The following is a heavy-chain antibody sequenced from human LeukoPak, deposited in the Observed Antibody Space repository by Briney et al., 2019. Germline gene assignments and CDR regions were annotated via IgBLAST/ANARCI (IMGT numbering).Heavy chain of an antibody. V-gene: IGHV2-5*02. D-gene: IGHD4-17*01. CDR1: GFSLSTSGVG. CDR2: IYWDDDK. J-gene: IGHJ4*02. CDR3: AHAYNTVRIGPPFDY. Sequence: VSGPTLANPTQTLTPTCTFSGFSLSTSGVGVGWIRQPPGKALEWLALIYWDDDKRYSPSLKSRLTITKDTSKNQVVLTMTNMDPVDTATYYCAHAYNTVRIGPPFDYWGQGTLVTVSS.